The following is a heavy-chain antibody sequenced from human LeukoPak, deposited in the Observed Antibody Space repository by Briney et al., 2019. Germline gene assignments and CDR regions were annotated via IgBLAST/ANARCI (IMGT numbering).Heavy chain of an antibody. Sequence: ASVKVSCKASGYTFTSYYMHWVRQAPGQGREWMGIINPSGGSTSYAQKFQCRVTMTRDTSTSTVYMELSSLRAEDTAVYYCARSAYYYDSSGYYSPSYYMDVWGKGTTVTVSS. CDR2: INPSGGST. CDR1: GYTFTSYY. CDR3: ARSAYYYDSSGYYSPSYYMDV. J-gene: IGHJ6*03. D-gene: IGHD3-22*01. V-gene: IGHV1-46*01.